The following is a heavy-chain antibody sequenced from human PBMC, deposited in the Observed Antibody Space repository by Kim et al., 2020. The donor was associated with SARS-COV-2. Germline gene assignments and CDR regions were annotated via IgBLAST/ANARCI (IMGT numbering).Heavy chain of an antibody. D-gene: IGHD5-18*01. J-gene: IGHJ6*02. CDR1: GGTFSSYA. V-gene: IGHV1-69*13. CDR3: ARAVDTAMGDHYYYYGMDV. Sequence: SVKVSCKASGGTFSSYAISWVRQAPGQGLEWMGGIIPIFGTANYAQKFQGRVTITADESTSTAYMELSSLRSEDTAVYYCARAVDTAMGDHYYYYGMDVWGQGTTVTVSS. CDR2: IIPIFGTA.